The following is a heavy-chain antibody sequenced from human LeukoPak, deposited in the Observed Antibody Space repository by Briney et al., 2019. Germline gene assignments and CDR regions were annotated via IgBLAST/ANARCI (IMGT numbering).Heavy chain of an antibody. CDR1: GGSISSSGYY. Sequence: SETLSLTCTVSGGSISSSGYYWGWIRQPPGKGLEWIGTVSYTGSTYYNPSLKSRVTISEDTSRNQFSLKLNSATAADTAVYYCARGSGTYYYDSGGYLNWFDPWGQGILVTVSS. V-gene: IGHV4-39*01. CDR3: ARGSGTYYYDSGGYLNWFDP. D-gene: IGHD3-22*01. J-gene: IGHJ5*02. CDR2: VSYTGST.